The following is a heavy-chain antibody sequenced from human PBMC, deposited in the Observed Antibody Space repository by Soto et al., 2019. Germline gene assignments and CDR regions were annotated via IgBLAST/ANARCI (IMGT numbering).Heavy chain of an antibody. Sequence: QVQLMQSGAEGKKPGASVKVSCKASGDTFTDYYIHWVRQAPGQGLEWMGTVNPSGGHTTYAQHFLGRVTRTRDTSTSTLYMELTSLTSDDTAIYYCARGGHVVVVTAALDYWGQGTLVTVSS. D-gene: IGHD2-21*02. V-gene: IGHV1-46*01. CDR2: VNPSGGHT. J-gene: IGHJ4*02. CDR3: ARGGHVVVVTAALDY. CDR1: GDTFTDYY.